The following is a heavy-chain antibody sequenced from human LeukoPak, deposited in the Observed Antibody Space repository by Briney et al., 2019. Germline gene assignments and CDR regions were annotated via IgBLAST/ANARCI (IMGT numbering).Heavy chain of an antibody. Sequence: GASVKVSCKASGYTFTSYYMHWVRQAPGQGLECMGIINPSGGSTSYAQKFQGRVTMTRDTSTSTVYMELSSLRSEDTAVYYCARVDTAMAFDYWGQGTLVTVSS. CDR1: GYTFTSYY. D-gene: IGHD5-18*01. V-gene: IGHV1-46*01. CDR3: ARVDTAMAFDY. CDR2: INPSGGST. J-gene: IGHJ4*02.